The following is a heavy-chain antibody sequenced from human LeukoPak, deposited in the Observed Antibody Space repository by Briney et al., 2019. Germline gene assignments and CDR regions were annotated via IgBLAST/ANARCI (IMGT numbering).Heavy chain of an antibody. CDR2: ISSSSSNI. V-gene: IGHV3-21*01. Sequence: GGSLRLSCAASGFTFSTYSMNWVRQAPGRGLEWVSFISSSSSNIYYADSVKGRFTISRDNAKNSLYLQMNSLRAEDTAVCHCVRDRGYGDSVYWYFDLWGRGAVVTVSS. J-gene: IGHJ2*01. D-gene: IGHD4-17*01. CDR3: VRDRGYGDSVYWYFDL. CDR1: GFTFSTYS.